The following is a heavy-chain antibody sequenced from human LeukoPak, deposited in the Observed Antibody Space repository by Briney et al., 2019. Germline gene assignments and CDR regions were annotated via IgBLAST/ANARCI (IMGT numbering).Heavy chain of an antibody. CDR2: IYTSGST. D-gene: IGHD6-13*01. CDR1: GGSISSGSYY. V-gene: IGHV4-61*02. CDR3: ARGKYSSSWYPPNY. Sequence: SETLSLTCTVSGGSISSGSYYWRWIRQPAGKGLEWIGRIYTSGSTNYNPSLKSRVTISVDTSKNQFSLKLSSVTAADTAVYYCARGKYSSSWYPPNYWGQGTLVTVSS. J-gene: IGHJ4*02.